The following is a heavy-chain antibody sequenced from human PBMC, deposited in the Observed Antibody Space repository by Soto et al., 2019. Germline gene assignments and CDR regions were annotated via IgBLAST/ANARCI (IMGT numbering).Heavy chain of an antibody. Sequence: SGGSLRLSCAVSGFTFSSYPIHWVRQAPGKGLEWVALISKDGNNEYYADSVKGRFTISRDTSRNTLYLQMNSLRDEDTAVYYCVREGAAGYYPIWGQRALVTVST. J-gene: IGHJ1*01. CDR3: VREGAAGYYPI. CDR2: ISKDGNNE. V-gene: IGHV3-30-3*01. CDR1: GFTFSSYP. D-gene: IGHD3-22*01.